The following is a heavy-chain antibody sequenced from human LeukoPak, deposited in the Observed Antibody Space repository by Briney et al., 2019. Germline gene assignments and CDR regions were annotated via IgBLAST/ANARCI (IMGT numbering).Heavy chain of an antibody. Sequence: GGSLRLSCAASGFTFSSYAMSWVRQAPGKGLEWVSAISGSGGSTYYADSVKGRFTISRDNSKNTLYLQMNSLRVEDTAVYYCAKDWEAKYSSSIPWFDPWGQGTLVTVSS. CDR2: ISGSGGST. J-gene: IGHJ5*02. CDR3: AKDWEAKYSSSIPWFDP. V-gene: IGHV3-23*01. D-gene: IGHD6-6*01. CDR1: GFTFSSYA.